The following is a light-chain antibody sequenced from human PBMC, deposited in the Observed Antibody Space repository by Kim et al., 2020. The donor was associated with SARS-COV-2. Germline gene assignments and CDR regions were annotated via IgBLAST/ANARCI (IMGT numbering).Light chain of an antibody. CDR2: SKN. CDR3: LLYYGETQVWV. V-gene: IGLV7-43*01. CDR1: PGAVTSGSH. J-gene: IGLJ3*02. Sequence: GTVITPCASGPGAVTSGSHPNWFPQKPGQAPRALIYSKNNEHSWAPARFAGSLLGGKAALTLSGVQPEDEADYYGLLYYGETQVWVFGGGTQLTVL.